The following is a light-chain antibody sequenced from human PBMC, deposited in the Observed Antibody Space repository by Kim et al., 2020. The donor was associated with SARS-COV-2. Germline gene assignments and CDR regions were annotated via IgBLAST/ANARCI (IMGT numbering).Light chain of an antibody. V-gene: IGKV1-27*01. Sequence: DIQMTQSPSSLSTSLRDRVTITCRASQGISNYLAWYQQKPGKVPKLLIYPASALQSGVPSRFSGSGSGTDFTLTISSLQPEDVATYYCQKYNNVTGTFGQGTKVDIK. CDR2: PAS. CDR3: QKYNNVTGT. CDR1: QGISNY. J-gene: IGKJ1*01.